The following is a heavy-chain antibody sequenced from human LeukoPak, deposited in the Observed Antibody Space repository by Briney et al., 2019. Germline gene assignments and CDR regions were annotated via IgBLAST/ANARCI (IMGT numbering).Heavy chain of an antibody. CDR1: GFTFRSYA. V-gene: IGHV3-23*01. CDR2: ISGSGGTT. J-gene: IGHJ4*02. Sequence: PGGSLRLSCAASGFTFRSYAMSWVRQAPGKGLEWVSVISGSGGTTYYADSVKGRFTISRDNSKSTLYLQMNTLRAEDTAVYYCAKDRKDCSGGNCYSGGSEWGQGTLVTASS. D-gene: IGHD2-15*01. CDR3: AKDRKDCSGGNCYSGGSE.